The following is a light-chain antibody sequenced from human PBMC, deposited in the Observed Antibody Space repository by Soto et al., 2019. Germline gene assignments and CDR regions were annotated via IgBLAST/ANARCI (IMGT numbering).Light chain of an antibody. J-gene: IGKJ4*01. CDR1: RDISKY. Sequence: DIHMTQSPSSLSASVGDRVTIACQASRDISKYLNWYQFRPGQAPKLLIYDASNLQTWVPSRFRGSGSGTHFTLTITSLQPEDVATYYCQQYDNLLAITFGGGTKVQIK. CDR2: DAS. V-gene: IGKV1-33*01. CDR3: QQYDNLLAIT.